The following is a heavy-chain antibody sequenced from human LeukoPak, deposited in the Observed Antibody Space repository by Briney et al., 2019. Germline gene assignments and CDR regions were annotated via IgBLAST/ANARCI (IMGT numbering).Heavy chain of an antibody. V-gene: IGHV3-21*04. CDR3: ARVGPWVNPDYYYYYMDV. D-gene: IGHD1-14*01. CDR2: ISISCSYI. J-gene: IGHJ6*03. Sequence: PGGSLRLPCAASRFTLSSINWVRQAPGKGLEGVSSISISCSYIYYADSVKGRFTISRDNAKNSLYLQMNSLRAEDTAGYYCARVGPWVNPDYYYYYMDVWGKGTTVTVSS. CDR1: RFTLSS.